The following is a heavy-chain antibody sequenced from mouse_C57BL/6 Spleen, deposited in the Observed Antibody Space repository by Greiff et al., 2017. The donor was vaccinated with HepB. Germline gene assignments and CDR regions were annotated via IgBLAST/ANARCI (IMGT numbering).Heavy chain of an antibody. CDR3: ARPAAQAFDY. CDR2: IDPSDSYT. CDR1: GYTFTSSW. Sequence: VQLQQPGAELVMPGASVKLSCKASGYTFTSSWMHWVKQRPGQGLEWIGEIDPSDSYTNYNQKFKGKSTLPVDKSSSTAYMQLRSLTSEDSAVYYCARPAAQAFDYWGQGTTLTVSS. V-gene: IGHV1-69*01. J-gene: IGHJ2*01. D-gene: IGHD3-2*02.